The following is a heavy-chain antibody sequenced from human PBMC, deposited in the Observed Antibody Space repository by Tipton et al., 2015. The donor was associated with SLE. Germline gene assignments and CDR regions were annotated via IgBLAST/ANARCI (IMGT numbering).Heavy chain of an antibody. CDR3: ARDVSVLTPVGVDGRDGN. J-gene: IGHJ4*02. D-gene: IGHD2-21*01. CDR1: GVSFRNYN. V-gene: IGHV3-48*01. Sequence: GSLRLSCAASGVSFRNYNMNWVRQAPGKGLEWISHISTTSSTIFYADSVKGRFTISRDNARNSLFLQMNSLRAEDTAIYYCARDVSVLTPVGVDGRDGNWGQGTLVTVSS. CDR2: ISTTSSTI.